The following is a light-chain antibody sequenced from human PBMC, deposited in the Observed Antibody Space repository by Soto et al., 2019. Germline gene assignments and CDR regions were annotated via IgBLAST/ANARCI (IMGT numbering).Light chain of an antibody. J-gene: IGKJ1*01. V-gene: IGKV3-15*01. CDR1: QSVSSH. CDR3: HQYKNWLT. Sequence: EIVMTQSTGTLSVSPGARVTLSCRASQSVSSHLAWYQQKPGQAPRLLIYGASTRATGIPARFSGSGSGTEFTLTSSSLQSEDFALCYCHQYKNWLTFGQGNNLESK. CDR2: GAS.